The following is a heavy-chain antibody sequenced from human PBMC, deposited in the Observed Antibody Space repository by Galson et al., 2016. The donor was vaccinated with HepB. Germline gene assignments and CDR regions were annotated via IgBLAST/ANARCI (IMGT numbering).Heavy chain of an antibody. D-gene: IGHD6-13*01. J-gene: IGHJ6*02. CDR1: GYSFTSYW. V-gene: IGHV5-51*01. CDR2: IYPGDFDT. Sequence: QSGAEVKKPGESLKISCEGSGYSFTSYWISWVRQMPGKGLEWMGIIYPGDFDTRYSPSFQGQVTISADKSISTAYLQWKSLKASDTAMYYCAGHEHLVDFYYYKMDVWGQGTTVTVSS. CDR3: AGHEHLVDFYYYKMDV.